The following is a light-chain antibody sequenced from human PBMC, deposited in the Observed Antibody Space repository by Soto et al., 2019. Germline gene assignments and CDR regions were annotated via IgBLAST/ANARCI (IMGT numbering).Light chain of an antibody. CDR1: QGVTTH. CDR3: QQYNNWPFS. CDR2: DVS. Sequence: EIVMTQTPATLSVSPGESATLSCRAGQGVTTHFAWYQQKSGQSPRLLIYDVSIRATGVPARFSGTGSETDFTLTISGLQSEDASVYFCQQYNNWPFSLGQGTRLEI. V-gene: IGKV3-15*01. J-gene: IGKJ5*01.